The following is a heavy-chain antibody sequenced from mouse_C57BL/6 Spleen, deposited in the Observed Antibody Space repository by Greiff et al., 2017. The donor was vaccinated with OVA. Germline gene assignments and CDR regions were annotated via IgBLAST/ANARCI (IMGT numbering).Heavy chain of an antibody. CDR3: ARQLRLAYYAMDY. CDR1: GYTFTSYW. CDR2: IDPSDSYT. D-gene: IGHD3-2*02. Sequence: VQLQQSGAELVMPGASVKLSCKASGYTFTSYWMHWVKQRPGQGLEWIGEIDPSDSYTNYNQKFKGKSTLTVDKSSSTAYMQLSSLTSEDSAVYYCARQLRLAYYAMDYWGQGTSVTVSS. J-gene: IGHJ4*01. V-gene: IGHV1-69*01.